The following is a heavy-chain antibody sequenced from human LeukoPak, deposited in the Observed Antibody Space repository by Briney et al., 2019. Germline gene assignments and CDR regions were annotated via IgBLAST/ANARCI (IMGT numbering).Heavy chain of an antibody. CDR2: INPNSGGP. Sequence: ASVKVSCKASGYTFTDYYMHWVRPAPGQGLEWLGWINPNSGGPNYARKFQGSVTMTRDTSISTAYMELSRLRSDDTAVYYCAREYYASSAYNQEAIDDWGQGTLVSASS. CDR3: AREYYASSAYNQEAIDD. V-gene: IGHV1-2*02. J-gene: IGHJ4*02. D-gene: IGHD3-22*01. CDR1: GYTFTDYY.